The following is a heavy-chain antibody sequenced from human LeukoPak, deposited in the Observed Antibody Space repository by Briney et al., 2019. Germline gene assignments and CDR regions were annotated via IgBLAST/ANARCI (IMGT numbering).Heavy chain of an antibody. J-gene: IGHJ3*01. CDR2: ISADGSTA. CDR1: GFTFGNSW. D-gene: IGHD1-14*01. CDR3: VVVVEPPDSDGFDV. V-gene: IGHV3-74*01. Sequence: PGGSLRLSCAASGFTFGNSWVHWVRQAPGKGLVWVSLISADGSTATYADSVKGRFTISRDNARNTLSLQMNSLTIEDTAVYYCVVVVEPPDSDGFDVWGQGTMITVSS.